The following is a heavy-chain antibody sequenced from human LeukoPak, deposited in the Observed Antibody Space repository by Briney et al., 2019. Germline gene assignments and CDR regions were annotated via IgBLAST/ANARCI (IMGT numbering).Heavy chain of an antibody. J-gene: IGHJ5*02. CDR3: ARPYCSGGSCYSWFDP. CDR1: GGSISSYY. Sequence: PSETLSLTCTVSGGSISSYYWGWIRQPPGKGLEWIGYIYYSGSTNYNPSLKSRVTISVDTSKNQFSLKLSSVTAADTAVYYCARPYCSGGSCYSWFDPWGQGTLVTVSS. CDR2: IYYSGST. D-gene: IGHD2-15*01. V-gene: IGHV4-59*08.